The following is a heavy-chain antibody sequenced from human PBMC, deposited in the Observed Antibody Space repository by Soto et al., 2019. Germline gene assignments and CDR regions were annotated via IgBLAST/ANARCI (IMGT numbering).Heavy chain of an antibody. J-gene: IGHJ6*02. CDR2: IYYSGST. Sequence: SETLSLTCTVSGGSISSGGYYWSWIRQHPGKGLEWIGYIYYSGSTYYNPSLKSRVTISVDTSKNQFSLKLSSVTAADTAVYNCARDFHGYLSRYYYGMDVWGQGTTVTVSS. D-gene: IGHD6-13*01. CDR3: ARDFHGYLSRYYYGMDV. CDR1: GGSISSGGYY. V-gene: IGHV4-31*03.